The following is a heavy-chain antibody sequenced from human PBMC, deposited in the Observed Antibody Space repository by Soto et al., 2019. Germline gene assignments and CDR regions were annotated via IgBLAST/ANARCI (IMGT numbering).Heavy chain of an antibody. V-gene: IGHV3-23*01. CDR3: AKDPTRFGELVAWSSGYFDY. CDR2: ISGSGGST. D-gene: IGHD3-10*01. J-gene: IGHJ4*02. Sequence: PGGSLRLSCAASGFTFSSYAMSWVRQAPGKGLEWVSAISGSGGSTYYADSVKGRFTISRDNSKNTLYLQMNSLRAEDTAVYYCAKDPTRFGELVAWSSGYFDYWGQGTLVTVSS. CDR1: GFTFSSYA.